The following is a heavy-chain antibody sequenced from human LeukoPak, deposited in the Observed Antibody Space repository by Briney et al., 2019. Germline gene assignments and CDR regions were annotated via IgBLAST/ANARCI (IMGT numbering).Heavy chain of an antibody. J-gene: IGHJ5*02. CDR2: INPNSGGT. D-gene: IGHD4-17*01. V-gene: IGHV1-2*02. Sequence: ASVKVSCKAYGYRFRDHYIHWVRQAPGQGLESLGWINPNSGGTNYAQKFQGRVTLTRDTSIYTAYIRLHSQTSDDTAVYYCARGYFGDYVLDTWGLGALITVSS. CDR1: GYRFRDHY. CDR3: ARGYFGDYVLDT.